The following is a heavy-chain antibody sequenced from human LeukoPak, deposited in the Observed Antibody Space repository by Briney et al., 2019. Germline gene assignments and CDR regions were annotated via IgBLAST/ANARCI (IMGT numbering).Heavy chain of an antibody. CDR1: GFTVSRKY. D-gene: IGHD5/OR15-5a*01. CDR3: AKTRSTNPDDAFDI. CDR2: LYTDGKT. Sequence: PGGSLRLSCAASGFTVSRKYMAWVRRAPGKGLEWVSTLYTDGKTYYTDSVEGRFTISRDEFQNTLDLQMNFLRAEDTAVYYCAKTRSTNPDDAFDIWGHGTLVTVSS. J-gene: IGHJ3*02. V-gene: IGHV3-53*01.